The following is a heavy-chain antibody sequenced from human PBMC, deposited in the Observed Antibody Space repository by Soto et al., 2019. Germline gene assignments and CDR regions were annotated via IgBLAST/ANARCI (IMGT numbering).Heavy chain of an antibody. V-gene: IGHV3-48*02. CDR3: ASLISSLLHYWYFDL. D-gene: IGHD6-6*01. Sequence: EVQLVESGGGLVQPGGSLRLSCAASGFTFSSYSMNWVRQAPGKGLEWVSYISSSSSTIYYADSVKGRFTISRNNAKNSLYLQMNGLRDEDTAVYYCASLISSLLHYWYFDLWCRGTLITVSS. CDR1: GFTFSSYS. CDR2: ISSSSSTI. J-gene: IGHJ2*01.